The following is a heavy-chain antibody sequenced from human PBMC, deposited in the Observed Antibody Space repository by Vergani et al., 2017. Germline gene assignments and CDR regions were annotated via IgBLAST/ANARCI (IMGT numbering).Heavy chain of an antibody. J-gene: IGHJ6*04. CDR3: ARELSYYYGSGSDDYNPYYYGGMDV. CDR1: GGSINTGAYY. V-gene: IGHV4-61*02. CDR2: VYTSGMT. Sequence: QVQLQESGPRLVRPSQTLSLTCTVSGGSINTGAYYWSWIRQPAGKGLEWIGRVYTSGMTNYNPSLKSRVTILVDRSKSQLSLKLTSVTAGDTAVYFCARELSYYYGSGSDDYNPYYYGGMDVWGAGSTVTVSS. D-gene: IGHD3-10*01.